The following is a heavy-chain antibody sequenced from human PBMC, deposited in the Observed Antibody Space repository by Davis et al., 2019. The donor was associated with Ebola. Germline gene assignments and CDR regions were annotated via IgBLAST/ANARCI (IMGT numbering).Heavy chain of an antibody. CDR3: ARGPTTVTTPTNFDY. V-gene: IGHV1-2*02. D-gene: IGHD4-17*01. Sequence: ASVKVSCKASGYTFTGYYMHWVRQAPGQGLEWMGWINPNSGGTNYAQKFQGRVTMTRDTSISTAYMELSRLRSDDTAVYYCARGPTTVTTPTNFDYWGQGTLVTVSS. CDR1: GYTFTGYY. CDR2: INPNSGGT. J-gene: IGHJ4*02.